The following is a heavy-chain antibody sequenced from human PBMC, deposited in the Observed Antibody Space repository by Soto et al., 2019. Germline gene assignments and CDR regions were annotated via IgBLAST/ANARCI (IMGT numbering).Heavy chain of an antibody. CDR3: ARGDCTNGVCQVFDY. CDR1: GGSFSGYY. CDR2: INHSGST. V-gene: IGHV4-34*01. J-gene: IGHJ4*02. Sequence: SETLSLTCAVYGGSFSGYYCSWIRQPPGKGLEWIGEINHSGSTNYNPSLKSRVTISVDTSKNQFSLKLSSVTAADTAVYYCARGDCTNGVCQVFDYWGQGTLVTVSS. D-gene: IGHD2-8*01.